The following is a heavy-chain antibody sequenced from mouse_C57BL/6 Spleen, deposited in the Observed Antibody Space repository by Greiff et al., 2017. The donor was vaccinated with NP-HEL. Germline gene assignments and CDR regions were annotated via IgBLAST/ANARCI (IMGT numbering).Heavy chain of an antibody. Sequence: EVKLEESGGGLVQPGGSLKLSCAASGFTFSDYYMYWVRQTPEKRLEWVAYISNGGGSTYYPDTVKGRFTISRDNAKNTLYLQMSRLKSEDTAMYYCARRGGTTVVAPYAMDYWGQGTSVTVSS. J-gene: IGHJ4*01. CDR3: ARRGGTTVVAPYAMDY. V-gene: IGHV5-12*01. CDR2: ISNGGGST. CDR1: GFTFSDYY. D-gene: IGHD1-1*01.